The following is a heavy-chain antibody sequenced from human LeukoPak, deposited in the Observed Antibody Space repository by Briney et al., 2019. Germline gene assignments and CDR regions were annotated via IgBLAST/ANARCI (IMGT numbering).Heavy chain of an antibody. J-gene: IGHJ4*02. CDR3: AKDRVATVTTFNDY. D-gene: IGHD4-17*01. CDR1: GLPCSSYA. CDR2: VNGSGDTT. Sequence: GGSLRLSCAASGLPCSSYAMSWLREAPGKGREWVSSVNGSGDTTYYADSVKGRFTISRDNSKNTLYLQINSLRAEDTAMYYCAKDRVATVTTFNDYWGQGTLVTVSS. V-gene: IGHV3-23*01.